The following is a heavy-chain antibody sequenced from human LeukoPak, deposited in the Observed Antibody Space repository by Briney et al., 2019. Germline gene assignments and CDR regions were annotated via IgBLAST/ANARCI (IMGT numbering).Heavy chain of an antibody. Sequence: GGSLRLSCAASGFTFSSFWMHWVRQAPGKGLQWVSRINADGSSTGHADSVKGRLTISRDNAKNALYLQINSLRAEDTAVYYCAREYYASGDYWGQGTLVTVSS. CDR3: AREYYASGDY. D-gene: IGHD3-10*01. CDR1: GFTFSSFW. J-gene: IGHJ4*02. V-gene: IGHV3-74*01. CDR2: INADGSST.